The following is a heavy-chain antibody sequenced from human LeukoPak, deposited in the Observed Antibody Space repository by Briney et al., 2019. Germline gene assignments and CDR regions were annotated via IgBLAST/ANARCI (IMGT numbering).Heavy chain of an antibody. V-gene: IGHV3-23*01. CDR3: AKEVSSWYNNWFDP. J-gene: IGHJ5*02. Sequence: GGSLRLSCAASGFTFSSYAMSWVRQAPGKGLEWVSAISGSGGSTYYADSVKRRFTISRDNTKNTPYLQINSLRAEDTAVYYCAKEVSSWYNNWFDPWNQGTLVTVSS. CDR2: ISGSGGST. D-gene: IGHD6-13*01. CDR1: GFTFSSYA.